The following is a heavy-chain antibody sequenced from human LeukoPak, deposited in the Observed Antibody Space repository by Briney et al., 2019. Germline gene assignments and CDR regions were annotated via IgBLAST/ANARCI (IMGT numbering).Heavy chain of an antibody. CDR2: INHSGGT. J-gene: IGHJ4*02. V-gene: IGHV4-34*01. Sequence: SETLSLTCAVYGGSFSGYYWSWIRQPPGKGLEWIGEINHSGGTNYNPSLKSRVTISVDTSKNQFSLKLSSVTAADTAVYYCARRGIGQSLDYWGQGTLVTVSS. D-gene: IGHD1-26*01. CDR3: ARRGIGQSLDY. CDR1: GGSFSGYY.